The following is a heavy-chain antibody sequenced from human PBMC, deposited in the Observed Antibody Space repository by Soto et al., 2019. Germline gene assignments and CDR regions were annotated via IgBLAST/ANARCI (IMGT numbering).Heavy chain of an antibody. D-gene: IGHD5-12*01. Sequence: SLRLSCAASGFTFDDYAMHWVRQAPGKGLEWVSGISWNSGSIGYADSVKGRFTISRDNAKNSLYLQMNSLRAEDTALYYCAKAPTVAKVVPSGFVGWGQGTLVTVSS. CDR1: GFTFDDYA. CDR3: AKAPTVAKVVPSGFVG. J-gene: IGHJ4*02. CDR2: ISWNSGSI. V-gene: IGHV3-9*01.